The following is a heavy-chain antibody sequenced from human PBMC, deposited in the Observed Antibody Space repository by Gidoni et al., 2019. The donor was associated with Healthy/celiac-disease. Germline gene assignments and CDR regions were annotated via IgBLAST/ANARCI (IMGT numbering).Heavy chain of an antibody. J-gene: IGHJ3*02. V-gene: IGHV5-10-1*01. CDR1: GYSFTSYW. CDR2: IDPSDSYT. D-gene: IGHD3-22*01. Sequence: EVQLVQSGAEVKKPGESLRISCKGSGYSFTSYWISWVRQMPGKGLEWMGRIDPSDSYTNYSPSFQGHVTTSADKSISTAYLQWSSLKASDTAMYYCARVYGYYDSSGYYRAWGAFDIWGQGTMVTVSS. CDR3: ARVYGYYDSSGYYRAWGAFDI.